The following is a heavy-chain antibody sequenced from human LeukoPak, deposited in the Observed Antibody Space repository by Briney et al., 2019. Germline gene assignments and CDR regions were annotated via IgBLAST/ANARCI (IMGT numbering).Heavy chain of an antibody. J-gene: IGHJ5*02. CDR1: GGSISSGGYS. D-gene: IGHD1-1*01. CDR3: ASFTPRYGRWFDP. Sequence: PSETLSLTCAVSGGSISSGGYSWSWIRQPPGKGLEWIGYIYYSGSTYYNPSLKSRVTISVDTSKNQFSLKLSSVTAADTAVYYCASFTPRYGRWFDPWGQGTLVTVSS. CDR2: IYYSGST. V-gene: IGHV4-30-4*07.